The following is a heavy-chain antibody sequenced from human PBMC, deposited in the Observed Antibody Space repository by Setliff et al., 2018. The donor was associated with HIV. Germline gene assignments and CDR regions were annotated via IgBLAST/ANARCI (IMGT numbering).Heavy chain of an antibody. CDR1: GFTFSPYW. D-gene: IGHD6-6*01. V-gene: IGHV3-13*01. CDR2: IGTGGDT. J-gene: IGHJ6*02. CDR3: TRELNGHTSSHYYFGLDV. Sequence: GGSLRLSCAASGFTFSPYWMHWVRQAPGEGLEWVSAIGTGGDTYYADSVKGRFTISRENAKNSLYLQMNNVRAGDTAVYYCTRELNGHTSSHYYFGLDVWGQGTTVTVSS.